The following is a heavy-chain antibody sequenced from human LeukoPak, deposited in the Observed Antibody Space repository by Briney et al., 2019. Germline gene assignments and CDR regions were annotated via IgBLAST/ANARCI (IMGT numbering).Heavy chain of an antibody. V-gene: IGHV4-34*01. J-gene: IGHJ4*02. Sequence: KSSGTLSLTCAVYGGSFSGYYWSWIRQPPGKGLEWIGEINHSGSTNYNPSLKSRVTISVDTSKNQFSLKLSSVTAADTAVYYCARTLAAAGPSDYWGQGTLVTVSS. D-gene: IGHD6-13*01. CDR2: INHSGST. CDR3: ARTLAAAGPSDY. CDR1: GGSFSGYY.